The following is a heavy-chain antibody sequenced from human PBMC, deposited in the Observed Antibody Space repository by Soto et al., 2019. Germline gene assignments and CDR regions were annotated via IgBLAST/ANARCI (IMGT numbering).Heavy chain of an antibody. CDR1: GGSFSGYY. D-gene: IGHD2-15*01. J-gene: IGHJ5*02. Sequence: QAQLQQWGAGLLTPSETLSLTCAVYGGSFSGYYWSWIRPPPGKGLEWIGEINHSGNTNYNPSLKSRVTISVASSKKQFSLNLSSVTASDTAVYYCASGLRGVGAVGAVAGFDPWGHGTLVTVS. CDR2: INHSGNT. CDR3: ASGLRGVGAVGAVAGFDP. V-gene: IGHV4-34*01.